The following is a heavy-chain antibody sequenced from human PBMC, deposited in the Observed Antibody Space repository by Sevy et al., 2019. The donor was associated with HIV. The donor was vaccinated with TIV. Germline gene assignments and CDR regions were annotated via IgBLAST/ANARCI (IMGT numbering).Heavy chain of an antibody. D-gene: IGHD1-26*01. CDR1: GFTFSSYW. V-gene: IGHV3-74*01. CDR3: ARVVGATPHYIDH. J-gene: IGHJ4*02. Sequence: GGSLRLSCVASGFTFSSYWMFWVRQAPGKGLVWVSRINTGGSNTNYGDSGKGRFTISRDNATNTLYLQMNSLGAEATAVYYCARVVGATPHYIDHWGQGTLVTVSS. CDR2: INTGGSNT.